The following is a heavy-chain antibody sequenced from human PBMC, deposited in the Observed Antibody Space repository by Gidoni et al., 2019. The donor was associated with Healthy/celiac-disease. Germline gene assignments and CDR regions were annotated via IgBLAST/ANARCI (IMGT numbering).Heavy chain of an antibody. V-gene: IGHV3-21*01. CDR3: ARDYYDSSGYYPPYYYYGMDV. J-gene: IGHJ6*02. CDR1: GFTFSSYI. Sequence: EVQLVESGGGLVKPGGSLRLSCAASGFTFSSYIMTWVRQAPGKGLEWVSSISSSSSYIYYADSVKGRFTISRDNAKNSLYLQMNSLRAEDTAVYYCARDYYDSSGYYPPYYYYGMDVWGQGTTVTVSS. D-gene: IGHD3-22*01. CDR2: ISSSSSYI.